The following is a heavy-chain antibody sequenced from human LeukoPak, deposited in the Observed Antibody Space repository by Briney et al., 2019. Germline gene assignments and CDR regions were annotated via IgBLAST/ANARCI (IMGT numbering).Heavy chain of an antibody. CDR1: GFSFSSFA. Sequence: GGSLRLSCVGSGFSFSSFAMSWVRQAPGRGLEWVSAISGSGGSTYYADSVKGRFTISRDNSKNTLYLQMNSLRAEDTAVYYCAKGAGSSGYYYPYWGQGTLVTVSS. J-gene: IGHJ4*02. D-gene: IGHD3-22*01. V-gene: IGHV3-23*01. CDR3: AKGAGSSGYYYPY. CDR2: ISGSGGST.